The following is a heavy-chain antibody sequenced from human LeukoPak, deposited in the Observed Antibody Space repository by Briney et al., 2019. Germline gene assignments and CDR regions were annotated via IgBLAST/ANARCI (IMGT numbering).Heavy chain of an antibody. V-gene: IGHV3-30*18. J-gene: IGHJ4*02. CDR2: ISYDGSNK. D-gene: IGHD5-18*01. CDR1: GFTFSSYA. Sequence: PGGSLRLSCAASGFTFSSYAMSWVRQAPGKGLEWVAVISYDGSNKYYADSVKGRFTISRDNSKNTLYLQMNSLRAEDTAVYYCAKDTVKGPGYSYGYGYWGQGTLVTVSS. CDR3: AKDTVKGPGYSYGYGY.